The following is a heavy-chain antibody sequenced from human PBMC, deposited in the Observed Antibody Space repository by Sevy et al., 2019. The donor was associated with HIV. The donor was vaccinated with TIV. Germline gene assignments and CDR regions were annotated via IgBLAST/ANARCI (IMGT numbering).Heavy chain of an antibody. CDR1: GFTFSSYA. V-gene: IGHV3-30-3*01. CDR2: ISYDGSNK. D-gene: IGHD2-8*02. J-gene: IGHJ4*02. Sequence: GGSLRLSCAASGFTFSSYAMHWVRQAPGKGLEWVAVISYDGSNKYYADSVKGRFTISRDNSKNTLYLQMNSLRAEDTAVYYCAREVVYARSFDYWVQGTLVTVSS. CDR3: AREVVYARSFDY.